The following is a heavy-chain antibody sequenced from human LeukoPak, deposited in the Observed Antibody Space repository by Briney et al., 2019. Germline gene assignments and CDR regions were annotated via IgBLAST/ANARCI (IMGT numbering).Heavy chain of an antibody. CDR2: VSSDGTDK. V-gene: IGHV3-30-3*01. J-gene: IGHJ4*02. Sequence: GGSLRLSCAASGFSFSRYAMQWVRQAPGKGLEWVAAVSSDGTDKYHADSVKGRFTVSRDNSRNTLSLQIHSLKPEDTAVYYCARVDSKSGSSLSASWGQGALVIVSS. CDR1: GFSFSRYA. CDR3: ARVDSKSGSSLSAS. D-gene: IGHD6-13*01.